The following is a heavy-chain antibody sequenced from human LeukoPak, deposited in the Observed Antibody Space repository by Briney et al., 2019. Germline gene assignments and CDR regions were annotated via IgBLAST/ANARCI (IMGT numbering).Heavy chain of an antibody. J-gene: IGHJ4*02. CDR2: TYWDDDS. Sequence: TLSLTCTVSGGSISSYYWNWIRQPPGKALEWLALTYWDDDSRYSPSLRSRLTITKDTSKNQVVLTVTNMDPVDTATYYCAHLFYYDTSGYYRYFDYWGQGTLVTVSS. CDR1: GGSISSYYW. V-gene: IGHV2-5*08. D-gene: IGHD3-22*01. CDR3: AHLFYYDTSGYYRYFDY.